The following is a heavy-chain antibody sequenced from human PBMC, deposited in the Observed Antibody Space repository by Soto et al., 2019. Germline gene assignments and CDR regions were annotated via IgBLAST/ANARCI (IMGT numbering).Heavy chain of an antibody. CDR3: AATMVRGVIIQRGYYFDY. CDR1: GGSISSGGYY. CDR2: IYYSGST. D-gene: IGHD3-10*01. J-gene: IGHJ4*02. V-gene: IGHV4-31*03. Sequence: SETLSLTCTVSGGSISSGGYYWSWIRQHPGKGLEWIGYIYYSGSTYYNPSLKSRVTISVDTSKNQFSLKLSSVTAADTAVYYCAATMVRGVIIQRGYYFDYWGQGTLVTVSS.